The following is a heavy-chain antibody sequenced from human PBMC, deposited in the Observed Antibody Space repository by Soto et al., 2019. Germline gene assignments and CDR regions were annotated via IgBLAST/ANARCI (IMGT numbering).Heavy chain of an antibody. CDR3: ASSRTGNIVVVPAEQYYYGMDV. V-gene: IGHV4-39*01. CDR2: MYYSGTT. CDR1: GGSISSSDFY. J-gene: IGHJ6*02. D-gene: IGHD2-2*01. Sequence: SETLSLTCTVSGGSISSSDFYWGWLRQTPGKGLEFIGSMYYSGTTYYNPSLKSRVTISVDTSKNQFTLKLISVTAADTAVYYCASSRTGNIVVVPAEQYYYGMDVWGQGTTVTVSS.